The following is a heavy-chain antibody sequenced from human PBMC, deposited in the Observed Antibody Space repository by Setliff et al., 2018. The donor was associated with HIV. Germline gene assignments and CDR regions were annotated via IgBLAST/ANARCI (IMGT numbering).Heavy chain of an antibody. D-gene: IGHD2-15*01. CDR3: ARLDIVVVVAAKQGVDV. J-gene: IGHJ6*03. Sequence: PSETLSLTCAVSGYAITSGFYWGWIRQPPGKGLEWIGSIYHSGTTNYNSSLKSRVTISVDTSKNQFSLKLSSVTAADTAVYYCARLDIVVVVAAKQGVDVWGKGTTVTV. CDR1: GYAITSGFY. V-gene: IGHV4-38-2*01. CDR2: IYHSGTT.